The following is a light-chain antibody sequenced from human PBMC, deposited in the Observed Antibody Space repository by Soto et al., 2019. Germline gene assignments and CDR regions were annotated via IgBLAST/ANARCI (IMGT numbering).Light chain of an antibody. CDR3: QQTRAFPRT. J-gene: IGKJ1*01. CDR1: RDISNS. V-gene: IGKV1-12*01. CDR2: GAS. Sequence: DIQMTQSPSSVSASVGDRLTITWRASRDISNSLAWYQQTPGKAPKLVRRGASSLHRGVPSRVSGGGAGTELTLTIGGLGGEDFATYYCQQTRAFPRTFGQGTKVDI.